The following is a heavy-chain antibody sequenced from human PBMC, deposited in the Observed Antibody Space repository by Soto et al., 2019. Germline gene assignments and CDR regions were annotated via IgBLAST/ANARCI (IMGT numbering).Heavy chain of an antibody. CDR1: GASISRYY. J-gene: IGHJ5*02. CDR3: ARDRSTYGWGGTGEVKETWCDP. CDR2: AYYSGDT. V-gene: IGHV4-59*01. D-gene: IGHD2-8*01. Sequence: QVQLRESGPGVVKASETLSLPCSVSGASISRYYWSWIRQSPGKGLEWIGYAYYSGDTGYNPSLKSRVSMAIDTSKKQGSLKLTSVTAADTAVYYCARDRSTYGWGGTGEVKETWCDPWGQGALVTVSS.